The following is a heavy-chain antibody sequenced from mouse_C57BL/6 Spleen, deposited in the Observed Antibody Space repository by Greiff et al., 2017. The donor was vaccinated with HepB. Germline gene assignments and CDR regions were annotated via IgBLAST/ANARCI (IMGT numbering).Heavy chain of an antibody. Sequence: EVKLVESGGGLVKPGGSLKLSCAASGFTFSSYAMSWVRQTPEKRLEWVATISDGGSYTYYPDNVKGRFTISRDNAKNKLYLQMSHLKSEDTAMYYCARDRYYGSRYAMDYWGQGTSVTVSS. V-gene: IGHV5-4*01. J-gene: IGHJ4*01. D-gene: IGHD1-1*01. CDR2: ISDGGSYT. CDR3: ARDRYYGSRYAMDY. CDR1: GFTFSSYA.